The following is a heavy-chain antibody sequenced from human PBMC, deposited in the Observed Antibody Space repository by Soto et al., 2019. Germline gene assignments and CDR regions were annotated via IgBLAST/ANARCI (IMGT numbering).Heavy chain of an antibody. D-gene: IGHD2-8*01. J-gene: IGHJ4*02. CDR1: GFTFSSYA. Sequence: PGGSLRLSCAASGFTFSSYAMSWVRQAPGKGLEWVSAISGSGGSTYYADSVKGRFTISRDNSKNTLYLQMNSLRAEDTAVYYCAKDLMYCTNGVCYIFDYWGQGTLVTVSS. CDR3: AKDLMYCTNGVCYIFDY. CDR2: ISGSGGST. V-gene: IGHV3-23*01.